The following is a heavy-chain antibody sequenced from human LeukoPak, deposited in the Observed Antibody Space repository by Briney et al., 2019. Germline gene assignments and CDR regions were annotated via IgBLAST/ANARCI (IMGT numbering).Heavy chain of an antibody. Sequence: ASVKVSCKASGYTFTGYYMHRVRQAPGQGLEWMGWINPNSGGTNYAQKFQGRVTMTRDTSISTAYMELSRLRSDDTAVYYCARAPSNYGAMDYWGQGTLVTVSS. V-gene: IGHV1-2*02. CDR2: INPNSGGT. D-gene: IGHD4-17*01. CDR1: GYTFTGYY. J-gene: IGHJ4*02. CDR3: ARAPSNYGAMDY.